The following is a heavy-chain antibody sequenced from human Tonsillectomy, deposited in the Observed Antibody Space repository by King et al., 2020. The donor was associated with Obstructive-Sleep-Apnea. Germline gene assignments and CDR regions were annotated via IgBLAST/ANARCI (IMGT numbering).Heavy chain of an antibody. V-gene: IGHV1-46*01. D-gene: IGHD3-16*01. Sequence: VQLVQSGAEVKKPGASVKVSCKASGYTFTNYYLHWVRQAPGQGLECMGIINPSGGSTTYAQKFQGRVTMTRDTSTSTVYMELSSLRSEDTAVYYCARDHEDRMITFGGVNPYYFDYWGQGTLVTVSS. CDR1: GYTFTNYY. J-gene: IGHJ4*02. CDR2: INPSGGST. CDR3: ARDHEDRMITFGGVNPYYFDY.